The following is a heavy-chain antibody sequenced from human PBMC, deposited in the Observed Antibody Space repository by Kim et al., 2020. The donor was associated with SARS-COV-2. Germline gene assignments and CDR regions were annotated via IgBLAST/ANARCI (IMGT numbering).Heavy chain of an antibody. CDR2: IYYSGST. CDR3: ASAMVRGLIMPDY. D-gene: IGHD3-10*01. J-gene: IGHJ4*02. Sequence: SETLSLTCTVSGGSISGYYWSWIRQPPGKGLEWIGYIYYSGSTNYNPSLKSRVTISVDTSKNQFSLKLSSVTAADTAVYYCASAMVRGLIMPDYWGQGT. V-gene: IGHV4-59*01. CDR1: GGSISGYY.